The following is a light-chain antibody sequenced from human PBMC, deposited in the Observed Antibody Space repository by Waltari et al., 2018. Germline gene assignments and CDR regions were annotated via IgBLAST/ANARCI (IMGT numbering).Light chain of an antibody. CDR1: PSIGSY. V-gene: IGKV3-11*01. J-gene: IGKJ2*01. CDR2: DAS. CDR3: QHRSNWPPS. Sequence: EIVLTQSPATLSLSPGERATLSCRASPSIGSYLAWDQQKPGLAPSLLIYDASNRAAGIPARFSGSGSGTDFTLTISSLEPEDFAVYYCQHRSNWPPSFGQGTKVEIE.